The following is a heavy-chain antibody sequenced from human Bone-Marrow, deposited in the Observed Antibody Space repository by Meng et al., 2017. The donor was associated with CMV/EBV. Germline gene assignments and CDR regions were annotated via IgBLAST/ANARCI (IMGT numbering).Heavy chain of an antibody. V-gene: IGHV3-21*01. CDR3: ARDPGANCSSTSCYHFAN. D-gene: IGHD2-2*01. J-gene: IGHJ4*02. CDR1: GFTFSTYS. CDR2: ITSSSSYI. Sequence: GESLKISCSASGFTFSTYSMNWVRLAPGKGLEWVSSITSSSSYIYYADSVKGRFTISRDNAKNSLFLQMNSLRAEDTAVYYCARDPGANCSSTSCYHFANWGPGKLVNVSS.